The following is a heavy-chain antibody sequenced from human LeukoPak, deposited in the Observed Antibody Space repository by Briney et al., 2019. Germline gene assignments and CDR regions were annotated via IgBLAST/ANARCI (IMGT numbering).Heavy chain of an antibody. V-gene: IGHV4-39*01. Sequence: SETLSLTCTVSDGSITGKNDYWGWIRQTPGKGLEWIGTVFHTGITHYNPSLKSRISISVDTSKNQFSLNLNSVTAADTALYYCARHGILTDHSVRIWGQGILVTVSA. CDR2: VFHTGIT. CDR3: ARHGILTDHSVRI. D-gene: IGHD3-9*01. CDR1: DGSITGKNDY. J-gene: IGHJ4*02.